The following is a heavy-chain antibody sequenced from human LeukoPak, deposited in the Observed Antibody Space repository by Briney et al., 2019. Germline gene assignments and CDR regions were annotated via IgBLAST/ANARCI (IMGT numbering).Heavy chain of an antibody. CDR2: IYYSGST. CDR3: ARLPQTYYLDY. Sequence: PSETLSLTCTVAGGSISSSSYDWGWIRPPPGKGLEWIGSIYYSGSTYYNPSLESRVTISADTSKNQFSLKLSSVTAADTAVYYCARLPQTYYLDYWGQGTLVTVSS. V-gene: IGHV4-39*01. CDR1: GGSISSSSYD. J-gene: IGHJ4*02.